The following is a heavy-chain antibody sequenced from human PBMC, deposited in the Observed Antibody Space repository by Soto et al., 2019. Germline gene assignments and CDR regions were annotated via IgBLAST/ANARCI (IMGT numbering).Heavy chain of an antibody. CDR2: IDTNTGDT. V-gene: IGHV1-2*04. J-gene: IGHJ5*02. CDR3: ARWVGASNWFDP. Sequence: EASVKVSCKTSGYTFTGYHIHWVRQAPGQGLEWMGWIDTNTGDTNYAQKFQGWVTMTRDTSINTAYAQLSRLTSDDTAVYYCARWVGASNWFDPWGQGTLVTVSS. D-gene: IGHD1-26*01. CDR1: GYTFTGYH.